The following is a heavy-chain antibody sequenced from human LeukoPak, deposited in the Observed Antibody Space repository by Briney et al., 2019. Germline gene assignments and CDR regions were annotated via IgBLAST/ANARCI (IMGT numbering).Heavy chain of an antibody. V-gene: IGHV1-18*01. J-gene: IGHJ4*02. CDR2: ISAYDGNT. Sequence: ASVKVSCKASGYTFVSYGITWVRQPPGQGLEWMGWISAYDGNTKYAQKFQGRVTLTTDTSTSTASMELRSLRSDDTAVYYCAREANWAYYFDYWGQGTLVTVSS. D-gene: IGHD1-1*01. CDR3: AREANWAYYFDY. CDR1: GYTFVSYG.